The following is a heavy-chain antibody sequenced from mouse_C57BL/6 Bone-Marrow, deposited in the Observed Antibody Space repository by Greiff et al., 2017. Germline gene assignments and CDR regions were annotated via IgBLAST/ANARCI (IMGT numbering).Heavy chain of an antibody. Sequence: EVKLMESGGGLVKPGGSLKLSCAASGFTFSDYGMHWVRQAPEKGLEWVAYISSGRSTIYYADTVKGRFTISRDNAKHTLFLQMTRLRSEDTAMYYGARRRFFDNWGQGTTLTVSS. CDR3: ARRRFFDN. V-gene: IGHV5-17*01. CDR2: ISSGRSTI. J-gene: IGHJ2*01. CDR1: GFTFSDYG.